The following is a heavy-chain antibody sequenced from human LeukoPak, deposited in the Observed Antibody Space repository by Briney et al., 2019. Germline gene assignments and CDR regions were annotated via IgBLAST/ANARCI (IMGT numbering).Heavy chain of an antibody. CDR1: GFTFSSYA. Sequence: GGSLRLSCAASGFTFSSYAMSWVRQAPGKGLEWVSSISGSGNNTYYADSVKGRFTVSRDNSKSTLYLQIYSLRAEDTAVFYCAKDLRNASSWYRQGPSDYWGQGTLVTVSS. D-gene: IGHD6-13*01. CDR3: AKDLRNASSWYRQGPSDY. V-gene: IGHV3-23*01. J-gene: IGHJ4*02. CDR2: ISGSGNNT.